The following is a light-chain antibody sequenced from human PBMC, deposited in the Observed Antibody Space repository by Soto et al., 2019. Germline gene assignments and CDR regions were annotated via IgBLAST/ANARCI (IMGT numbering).Light chain of an antibody. CDR2: AAS. V-gene: IGKV1-9*01. J-gene: IGKJ5*01. CDR1: QTISSW. Sequence: DIHMTQSPTTLSGSVGDSVTITCRASQTISSWLAWYQQKPGKAPKLLIYAASTWQSGIPSRFSGSGSGPEFTLTISSLQPEDFATYYCQQLNSYPITFGQGTRLDIK. CDR3: QQLNSYPIT.